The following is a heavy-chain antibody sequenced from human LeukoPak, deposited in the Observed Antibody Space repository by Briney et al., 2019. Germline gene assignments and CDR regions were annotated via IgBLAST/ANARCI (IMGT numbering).Heavy chain of an antibody. V-gene: IGHV3-7*01. CDR3: VRDLGFSTFDN. D-gene: IGHD2/OR15-2a*01. Sequence: GGSLRLSCAASGFTFSFYWMSWVRQAPGKGLEWVANMNRDGSEINYVDSVRGRFTISRDNAKNSLYLQMNSLRAEDTAVYFCVRDLGFSTFDNWGQGTLVTVSS. CDR1: GFTFSFYW. J-gene: IGHJ4*02. CDR2: MNRDGSEI.